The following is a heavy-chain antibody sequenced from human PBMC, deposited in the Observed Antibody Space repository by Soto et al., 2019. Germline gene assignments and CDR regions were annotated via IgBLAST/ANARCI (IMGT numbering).Heavy chain of an antibody. CDR2: ISSSSSYT. CDR3: ARDRCSGGSCYSDAFDI. D-gene: IGHD2-15*01. V-gene: IGHV3-11*05. Sequence: PGGSLRLSCAASGFTFSDYYMSWIRQAPGKGLEWVSYISSSSSYTNYADSVKGRFTISRDNAKNSLYLQMNSLRAEDTAVYYCARDRCSGGSCYSDAFDIWGQGTMVTVSS. J-gene: IGHJ3*02. CDR1: GFTFSDYY.